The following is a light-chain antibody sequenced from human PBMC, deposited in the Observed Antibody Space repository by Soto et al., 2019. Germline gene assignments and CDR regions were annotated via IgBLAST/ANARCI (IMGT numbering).Light chain of an antibody. CDR1: SSDVGSNKL. V-gene: IGLV2-23*02. CDR3: CSYAGTSTHTV. Sequence: QSALTQPASVSGSPGQSITLSCTGTSSDVGSNKLVSWYQQHPGKAPKLMISEVSKRPSGISDRFSGSKSGSTASLTISGLQAEDEADYYCCSYAGTSTHTVFGGGTQLTVL. CDR2: EVS. J-gene: IGLJ7*01.